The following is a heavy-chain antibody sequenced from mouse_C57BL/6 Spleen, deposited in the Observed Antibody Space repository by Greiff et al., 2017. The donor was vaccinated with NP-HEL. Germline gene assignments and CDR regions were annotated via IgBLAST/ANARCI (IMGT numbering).Heavy chain of an antibody. V-gene: IGHV2-9-1*01. CDR1: GFALTSYA. CDR2: IWPGGGT. D-gene: IGHD1-1*02. CDR3: GRRGDYGGFDY. J-gene: IGHJ2*01. Sequence: VHLVESGPGLVAPSQCLSITCTVSGFALTSYAISWVRQPPGKGLEWLGGIWPGGGTNYNSGLKSSLSISKDNSTCHAFLIIISLQTDETARDYCGRRGDYGGFDYWGQGTTLTVSS.